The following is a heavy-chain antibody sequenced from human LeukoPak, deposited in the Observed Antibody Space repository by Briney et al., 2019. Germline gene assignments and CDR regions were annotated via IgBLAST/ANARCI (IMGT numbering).Heavy chain of an antibody. J-gene: IGHJ4*02. CDR1: GFTFSSYW. CDR3: ARNRIAKNPTVVMDY. Sequence: GGSLRLSCAASGFTFSSYWMSWVRQAPGKGLEWVANIKQDGSEKYYVDSVKGRFTISRDNAKNSLYLQMNSLRAEDTAVYYCARNRIAKNPTVVMDYWGQGTLVTVSS. D-gene: IGHD4-23*01. V-gene: IGHV3-7*01. CDR2: IKQDGSEK.